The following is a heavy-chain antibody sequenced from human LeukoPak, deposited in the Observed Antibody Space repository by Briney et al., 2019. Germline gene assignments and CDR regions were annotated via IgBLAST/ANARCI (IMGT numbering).Heavy chain of an antibody. J-gene: IGHJ4*02. CDR1: GFTFSSYG. CDR2: ISYDGSNK. D-gene: IGHD3-3*01. CDR3: AKVLEHYDFWSGYLEPFDY. Sequence: GGSLRLSCAASGFTFSSYGMHWVRQAPGKGLEWVAVISYDGSNKYYADSVKGRFTISRDNSKNTLYLQMNSLRAEDTAVYYCAKVLEHYDFWSGYLEPFDYWGQGTLVTVSS. V-gene: IGHV3-30*18.